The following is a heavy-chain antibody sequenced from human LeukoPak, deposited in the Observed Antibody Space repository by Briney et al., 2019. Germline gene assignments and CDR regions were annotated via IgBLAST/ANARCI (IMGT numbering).Heavy chain of an antibody. V-gene: IGHV3-48*03. D-gene: IGHD6-19*01. CDR3: ARDLGVAVAEAY. CDR1: GFTFNSYV. J-gene: IGHJ4*02. Sequence: GGSLRLSCAASGFTFNSYVMSWVRQAPGKGLEWVSYISSSGSTIYYADSVKGRFTISRDNAKNSLYLQMNSLRAEDTAVYYCARDLGVAVAEAYWGQGTLVTVSS. CDR2: ISSSGSTI.